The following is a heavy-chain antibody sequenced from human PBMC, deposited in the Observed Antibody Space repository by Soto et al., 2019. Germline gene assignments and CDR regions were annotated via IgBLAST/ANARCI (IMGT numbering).Heavy chain of an antibody. V-gene: IGHV4-59*12. CDR1: GGSISSYY. CDR2: IYYSGST. J-gene: IGHJ5*02. D-gene: IGHD6-19*01. CDR3: ARELIAVGRSWFDP. Sequence: SETLSLTCTVSGGSISSYYWSWIRQPPGKGLEWIGYIYYSGSTNYNPSLKSRVTISVDTSKNQFSLKLSSVTAADTAVYYCARELIAVGRSWFDPRGQGTLVTVSS.